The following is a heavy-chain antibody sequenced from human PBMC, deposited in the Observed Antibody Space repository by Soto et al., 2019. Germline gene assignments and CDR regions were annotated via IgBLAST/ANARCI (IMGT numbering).Heavy chain of an antibody. CDR3: AIDLQTMDV. CDR1: GYTFTSYG. V-gene: IGHV1-18*01. CDR2: IRAYNGNT. Sequence: QVQLVQSGAEVKKPGASVKVSCKASGYTFTSYGISWVRQAPGQGFEWMGWIRAYNGNTNYAQKLQGRVTMTTNTYTSTANLEPGSLRSDDTVVYYCAIDLQTMDVWGQGTTVTVSS. J-gene: IGHJ6*02.